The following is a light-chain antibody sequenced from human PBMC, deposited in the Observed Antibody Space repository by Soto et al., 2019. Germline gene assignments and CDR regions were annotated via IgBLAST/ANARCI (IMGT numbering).Light chain of an antibody. CDR2: DVS. CDR3: SSYTSSSPYV. CDR1: SSDVGGYNY. V-gene: IGLV2-14*01. Sequence: QSALTQPASVSGSPGQSITISCTGTSSDVGGYNYVSWYQQHPGKAPKIMIYDVSNRPSGVSNRYSGSKTGNTDSLTISWLQAEDEADYYCSSYTSSSPYVFGTGTKVTVL. J-gene: IGLJ1*01.